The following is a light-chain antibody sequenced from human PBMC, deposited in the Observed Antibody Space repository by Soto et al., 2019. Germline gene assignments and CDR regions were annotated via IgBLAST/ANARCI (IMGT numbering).Light chain of an antibody. J-gene: IGKJ1*01. CDR2: WAS. V-gene: IGKV4-1*01. CDR1: QSVLYSSNNKNY. CDR3: QQYYSTPPT. Sequence: DIVMTQSPDSLAVSLGERATINCKSSQSVLYSSNNKNYLAWYQQKPGQPPKLLIYWASTRESGVPDRFSGSGSGTDFTPTISRLQAEDVAVYYCQQYYSTPPTFGQGTKVEIK.